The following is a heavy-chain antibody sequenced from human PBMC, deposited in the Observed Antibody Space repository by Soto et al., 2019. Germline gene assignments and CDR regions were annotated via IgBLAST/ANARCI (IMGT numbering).Heavy chain of an antibody. Sequence: SETLSLTCTVSGGSISSGDYYWSWIRQPPGKGLEWIGYIYYSGSTYYNPSLKSRVTISVDTSKNQFSLKLSSVTAADTAVYYCARVNGYYYYGMDVWGQGTTVTVSS. CDR1: GGSISSGDYY. CDR2: IYYSGST. V-gene: IGHV4-30-4*01. CDR3: ARVNGYYYYGMDV. J-gene: IGHJ6*02. D-gene: IGHD2-8*01.